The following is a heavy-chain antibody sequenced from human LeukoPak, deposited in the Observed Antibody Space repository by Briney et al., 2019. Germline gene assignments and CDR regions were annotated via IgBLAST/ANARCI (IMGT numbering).Heavy chain of an antibody. V-gene: IGHV3-64D*06. J-gene: IGHJ6*02. Sequence: GGSLRLSCSASGFTFSSYAMHWVRQAPGKGLEYVSAISSNGGSTYYADSVKGRFTISRDNSKNTLYLQMSSLRAEDTAVYYCVKDCYYDSSAIPRMDVWGQGTTVTVSS. D-gene: IGHD3-22*01. CDR1: GFTFSSYA. CDR2: ISSNGGST. CDR3: VKDCYYDSSAIPRMDV.